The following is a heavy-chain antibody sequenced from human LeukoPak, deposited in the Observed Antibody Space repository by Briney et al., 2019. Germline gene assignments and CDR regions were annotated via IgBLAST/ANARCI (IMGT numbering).Heavy chain of an antibody. CDR3: ARELMVYVRPDYGMDV. V-gene: IGHV1-69*04. J-gene: IGHJ6*02. D-gene: IGHD2-8*01. CDR2: IIPILGIA. CDR1: GGTFSSYA. Sequence: SVKVSCKASGGTFSSYAISWVRQAPGQGLEWMGRIIPILGIANYAQKLQGRVTITADKSTSTAYMELSSLRSEDTAVYYCARELMVYVRPDYGMDVWGQGTTVTVSS.